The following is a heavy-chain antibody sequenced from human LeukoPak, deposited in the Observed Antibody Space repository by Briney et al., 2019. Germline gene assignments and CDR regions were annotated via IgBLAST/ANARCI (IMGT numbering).Heavy chain of an antibody. V-gene: IGHV4-59*01. CDR2: IYYSGST. J-gene: IGHJ6*02. CDR1: GGSISSYC. CDR3: ARGGNSSFQTYCYYYYGMDV. Sequence: SETLSLTCTVSGGSISSYCWSWIRQPPGKGLEWIGYIYYSGSTNYNPSLKSRVTISVDTSKNQFSLKLSSVTAADTAVYYCARGGNSSFQTYCYYYYGMDVWGQGTTVTVSS. D-gene: IGHD6-13*01.